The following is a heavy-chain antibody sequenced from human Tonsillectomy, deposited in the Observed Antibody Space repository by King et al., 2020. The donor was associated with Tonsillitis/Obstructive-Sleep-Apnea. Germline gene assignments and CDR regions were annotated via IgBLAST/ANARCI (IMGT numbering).Heavy chain of an antibody. CDR3: ARDRSGDRPLTLDY. D-gene: IGHD3-10*01. Sequence: VQLVESGGGLVKPGGSLRLSCAASGFTFSSYSMNWVRQAPGKGLEWVSSISSSSSYIYYADSVKGRFTISRDNAKNSLYLQMNSLRAEDTAVYYCARDRSGDRPLTLDYWGQGTLVTVSS. CDR2: ISSSSSYI. J-gene: IGHJ4*02. V-gene: IGHV3-21*01. CDR1: GFTFSSYS.